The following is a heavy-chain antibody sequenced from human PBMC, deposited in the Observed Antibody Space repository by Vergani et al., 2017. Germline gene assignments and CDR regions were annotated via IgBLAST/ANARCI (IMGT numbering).Heavy chain of an antibody. CDR2: ISYDGSNK. J-gene: IGHJ4*02. CDR3: AAVSDGGIAAACNY. D-gene: IGHD6-13*01. Sequence: VQLVESGGGLVKPGGSLRLSCAASGFTFSSYGMHWVRQAPGKGLEWVAVISYDGSNKYYADSVKGRFTISRDNSKNTLYLQMNSLRAEDTAVYYCAAVSDGGIAAACNYWGQGTLVTVSS. CDR1: GFTFSSYG. V-gene: IGHV3-30*03.